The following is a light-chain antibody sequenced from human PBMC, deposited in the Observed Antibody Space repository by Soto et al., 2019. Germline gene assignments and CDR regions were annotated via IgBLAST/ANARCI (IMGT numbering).Light chain of an antibody. CDR2: KAS. CDR3: QQYSDNWT. J-gene: IGKJ1*01. V-gene: IGKV1-5*03. Sequence: IQMTQSPSTLSASVGDRVIITCRASQSISSWLAWYQQKPGTAPKLLIYKASTLQSGVPSRFSGSGSGTEFTLTISSLQPDDSATYYCQQYSDNWTFGQGTKVEIK. CDR1: QSISSW.